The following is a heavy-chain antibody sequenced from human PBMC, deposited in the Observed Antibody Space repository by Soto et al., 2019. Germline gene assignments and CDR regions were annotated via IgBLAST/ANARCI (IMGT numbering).Heavy chain of an antibody. D-gene: IGHD6-6*01. Sequence: WASVKVSCKASGYTFTNYYIHWVRQAPGQGLEWVGWINPNNGDTKYAQKFHGWVTLSRDTSISTAYMELSRDRSDDTAVYYCARPYSSSSLFYFHLWGQGTLVTVSS. CDR1: GYTFTNYY. CDR2: INPNNGDT. CDR3: ARPYSSSSLFYFHL. J-gene: IGHJ1*01. V-gene: IGHV1-2*04.